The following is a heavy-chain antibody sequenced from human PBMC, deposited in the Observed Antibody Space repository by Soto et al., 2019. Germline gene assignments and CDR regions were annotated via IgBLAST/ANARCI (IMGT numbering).Heavy chain of an antibody. CDR2: ISYDGSNK. D-gene: IGHD6-13*01. J-gene: IGHJ6*02. Sequence: PGGSLRLSCAASGFTFSSYAMHWVRQAPGKGLEWVAVISYDGSNKYYADSVKGRFTISRDNSKNTLYLQMNSLRAEDTAVYYCAREYSSSWYHGGGMDVWGQGTTVTVSS. V-gene: IGHV3-30-3*01. CDR1: GFTFSSYA. CDR3: AREYSSSWYHGGGMDV.